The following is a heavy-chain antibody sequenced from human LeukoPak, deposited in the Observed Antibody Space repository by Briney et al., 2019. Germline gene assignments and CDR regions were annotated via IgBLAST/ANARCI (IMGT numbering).Heavy chain of an antibody. J-gene: IGHJ6*02. Sequence: SGGSLRLSCAASGFTFSSYGMHWVRQAPGKGLEWVAFIRYDGSNKYYADSVKGRFTISRDNSKNTLYLQMNSLRAEDTAVYYCARRDDFITMVRGVPHLYGMDVWGQGTTVTVSS. CDR3: ARRDDFITMVRGVPHLYGMDV. V-gene: IGHV3-30*02. CDR2: IRYDGSNK. D-gene: IGHD3-10*01. CDR1: GFTFSSYG.